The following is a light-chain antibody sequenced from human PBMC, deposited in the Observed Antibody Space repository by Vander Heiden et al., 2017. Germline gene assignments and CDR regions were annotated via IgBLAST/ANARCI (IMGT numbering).Light chain of an antibody. J-gene: IGKJ1*01. Sequence: DIQMTQSPATLSASVGDRATITCRASQGISKWLAWYQQKPGQAPRLLVYQASTRENGIPSRFSGGGSGTEFTLTISSLQSDDFATYFCQQYNGLPWTFGQGTKVEIK. CDR3: QQYNGLPWT. CDR1: QGISKW. V-gene: IGKV1-5*03. CDR2: QAS.